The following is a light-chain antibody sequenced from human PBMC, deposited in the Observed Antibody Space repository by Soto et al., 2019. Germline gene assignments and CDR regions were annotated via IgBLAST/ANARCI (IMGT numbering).Light chain of an antibody. J-gene: IGLJ2*01. CDR3: CSYAGSFVV. V-gene: IGLV2-23*01. CDR2: EGS. CDR1: SSDVWSYNL. Sequence: QSVLTQPASVSGSPGQSITISCTGTSSDVWSYNLVSWYQQHPGKAPKLMIYEGSKRPSGVSNRFSGSKSGNTASLTISGLQAEDEADYYCCSYAGSFVVFGGGTKLTVL.